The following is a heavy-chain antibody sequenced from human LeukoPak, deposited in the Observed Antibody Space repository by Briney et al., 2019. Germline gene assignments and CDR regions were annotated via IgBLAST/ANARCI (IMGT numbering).Heavy chain of an antibody. CDR3: AKDLGKDGYNYQAFDI. Sequence: GGSLRLSCAASGFTVSSNYMSWVRQAPGKGLEWVSAISGSGGSTYYADSVKGRFTISRDNSKNTLYLQMNSLRAEDTAVYYCAKDLGKDGYNYQAFDIWGQGTMVTVSS. CDR1: GFTVSSNY. J-gene: IGHJ3*02. V-gene: IGHV3-23*01. D-gene: IGHD5-24*01. CDR2: ISGSGGST.